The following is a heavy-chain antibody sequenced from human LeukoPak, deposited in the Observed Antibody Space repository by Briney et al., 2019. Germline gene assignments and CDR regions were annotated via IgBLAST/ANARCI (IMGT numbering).Heavy chain of an antibody. J-gene: IGHJ3*02. CDR1: GFTFGDYV. V-gene: IGHV3-49*04. D-gene: IGHD3-22*01. CDR2: IRSKAYGGTT. Sequence: GGSLRLSCTASGFTFGDYVMSWVRQAPGKGLEWVGFIRSKAYGGTTKNAASVKGRFTISRDDSGSIAYLQMNSLKTEDTAVYYCTRRYNYDSSGYYYVRDAFDIWGQGTMVTVSS. CDR3: TRRYNYDSSGYYYVRDAFDI.